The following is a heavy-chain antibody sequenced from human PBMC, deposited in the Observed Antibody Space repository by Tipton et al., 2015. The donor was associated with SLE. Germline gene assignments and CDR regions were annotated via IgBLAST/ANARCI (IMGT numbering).Heavy chain of an antibody. CDR1: GFTFSYYA. Sequence: SLRLSCAASGFTFSYYAMHWVRQAPGKGLEYVSAISSNGGSTYYANSVKGRFTISRDNSKNTLYLQMNSLRAEDTAVYYCAKADGYYDFWSGYLYYFDYWGQGTLVTVSS. J-gene: IGHJ4*02. V-gene: IGHV3-64*01. CDR2: ISSNGGST. D-gene: IGHD3-3*01. CDR3: AKADGYYDFWSGYLYYFDY.